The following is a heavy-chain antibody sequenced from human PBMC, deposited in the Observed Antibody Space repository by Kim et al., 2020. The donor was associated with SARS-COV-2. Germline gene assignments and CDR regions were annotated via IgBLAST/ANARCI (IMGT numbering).Heavy chain of an antibody. D-gene: IGHD6-13*01. Sequence: SETLSLTCAVSGGSISSSNWWSWVRQPPGKGLEWIGEIYHSGSTNYNPSLKSRVTISVDKSKNQFSLKLSSVTAADTAVYYCARVPWTSLAAAGINWFDPWGQGTLVTVSS. CDR2: IYHSGST. CDR3: ARVPWTSLAAAGINWFDP. V-gene: IGHV4-4*02. CDR1: GGSISSSNW. J-gene: IGHJ5*02.